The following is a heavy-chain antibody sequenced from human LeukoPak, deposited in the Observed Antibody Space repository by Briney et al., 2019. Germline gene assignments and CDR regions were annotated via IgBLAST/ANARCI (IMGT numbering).Heavy chain of an antibody. J-gene: IGHJ4*02. CDR1: GFSFSSYE. Sequence: GGSLRLSCAASGFSFSSYEMNWVRQAPGKGLEWISYINSNGRNIDYADSVRGRFTISRDNAKNSLFLQMNSLRAEDTAVYYCLCIWFGKGVYWGRGTLVTVSS. CDR3: LCIWFGKGVY. V-gene: IGHV3-48*03. CDR2: INSNGRNI. D-gene: IGHD3-10*01.